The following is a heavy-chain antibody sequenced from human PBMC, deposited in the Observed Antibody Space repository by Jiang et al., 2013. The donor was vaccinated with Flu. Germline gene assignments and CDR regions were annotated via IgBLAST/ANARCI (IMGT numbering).Heavy chain of an antibody. CDR1: GYSFTSYW. CDR3: ASGPQSNWFDP. Sequence: SGYSFTSYWISWVRQMPGKAGVDGRIDPSDSYTNYSPSFQGHVTISADKSINTAYLQWSSLKASDTAMYYCASGPQSNWFDPWGQGTLVTVSS. CDR2: IDPSDSYT. D-gene: IGHD4-11*01. J-gene: IGHJ5*02. V-gene: IGHV5-10-1*01.